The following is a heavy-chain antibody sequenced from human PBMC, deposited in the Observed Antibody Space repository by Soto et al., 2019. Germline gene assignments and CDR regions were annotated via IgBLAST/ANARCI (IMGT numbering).Heavy chain of an antibody. J-gene: IGHJ3*02. CDR3: ARVEMATIKGNAFDI. Sequence: QVQLVQSGAEVKKPGASVKVSCKASGYTFTSYYMYWVRQAPGQGLEWMGIINPSGGSTSYAQKFQGRVTVTRDTSTSTVYMELSSLRSEDTAVYYCARVEMATIKGNAFDIWGQGTMVTVSS. CDR2: INPSGGST. D-gene: IGHD5-12*01. CDR1: GYTFTSYY. V-gene: IGHV1-46*01.